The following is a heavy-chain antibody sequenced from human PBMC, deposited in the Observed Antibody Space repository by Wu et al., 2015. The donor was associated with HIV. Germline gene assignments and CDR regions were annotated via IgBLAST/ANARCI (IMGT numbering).Heavy chain of an antibody. V-gene: IGHV1-69*13. CDR2: IIPIFGTA. CDR1: GGTFSSYA. J-gene: IGHJ6*02. CDR3: ARESIAAAGQYYYYGMDV. D-gene: IGHD6-13*01. Sequence: QVQLVQSGAEVKKPGSSVKVSCKASGGTFSSYAISWVRQAPGQGLEWMGRIIPIFGTANYAQKFQGRVTITADESTSTAYMELSSLRSEDTAVYYCARESIAAAGQYYYYGMDVWGQGTTVTVSS.